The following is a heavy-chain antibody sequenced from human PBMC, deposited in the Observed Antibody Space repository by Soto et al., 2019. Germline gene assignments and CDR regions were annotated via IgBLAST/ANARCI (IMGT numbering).Heavy chain of an antibody. CDR3: AGINYDIFTGYFSDY. V-gene: IGHV3-33*01. J-gene: IGHJ4*02. Sequence: QVQLVESGGGVVQPGRSLRLSCAASGFTFSDYGMHWVRQAPGKGLEWVALIWHDGSNEYYADSVKGRFTISRDNSKNTLSLQMNSLRAEDTAVYYCAGINYDIFTGYFSDYWGQGTLLTVSS. CDR2: IWHDGSNE. D-gene: IGHD3-9*01. CDR1: GFTFSDYG.